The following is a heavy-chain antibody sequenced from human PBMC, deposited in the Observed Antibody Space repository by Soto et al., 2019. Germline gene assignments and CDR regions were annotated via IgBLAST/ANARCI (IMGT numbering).Heavy chain of an antibody. CDR2: FYYGGST. D-gene: IGHD1-7*01. Sequence: SETLSLTCTVSGGSISSSGYSWGWIRQPPGRGLEWIGSFYYGGSTYYNPSLKSRGTISVDTSRNQFSLRLSSVTAAETAVYHCARSPRYNWDYGAFDIWGQGTMVT. V-gene: IGHV4-39*01. CDR1: GGSISSSGYS. J-gene: IGHJ3*02. CDR3: ARSPRYNWDYGAFDI.